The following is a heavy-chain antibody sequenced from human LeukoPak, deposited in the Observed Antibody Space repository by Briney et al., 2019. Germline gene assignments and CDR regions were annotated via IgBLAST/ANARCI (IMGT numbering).Heavy chain of an antibody. Sequence: PSETLSLTCTVPGGSISSYYWSWIRQPPGKGLEWIGYIYYSGSTNYNPSLKSRVTISVDTSKNQFSLKLSSVTAADTAVYYCARARPGYYYDSSGYLLGWLDPWGQGTLVTVSS. J-gene: IGHJ5*02. V-gene: IGHV4-59*01. CDR3: ARARPGYYYDSSGYLLGWLDP. CDR2: IYYSGST. CDR1: GGSISSYY. D-gene: IGHD3-22*01.